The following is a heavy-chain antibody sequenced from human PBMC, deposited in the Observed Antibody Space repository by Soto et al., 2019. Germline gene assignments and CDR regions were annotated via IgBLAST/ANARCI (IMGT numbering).Heavy chain of an antibody. CDR2: IFQSGST. CDR3: ARGRGRYSSGWSWFDP. V-gene: IGHV4-4*02. CDR1: GGTIRSPDW. J-gene: IGHJ5*02. D-gene: IGHD6-19*01. Sequence: SETLSLTAGVSGGTIRSPDWWTWVRQPPGKGLEWIGEIFQSGSTNYTPSLESRVTISVDKSKNQFSLTLTSVTAADTAVYFCARGRGRYSSGWSWFDPWGQGILVTVSS.